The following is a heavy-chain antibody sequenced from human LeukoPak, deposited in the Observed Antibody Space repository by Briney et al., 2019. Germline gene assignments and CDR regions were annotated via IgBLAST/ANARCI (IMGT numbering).Heavy chain of an antibody. Sequence: ASVKVSCKASGYTFTGYYMHWVRQAPGQGLEWMGWINPNSGGTNYAQKFQGRVTMTRDTSISTAYMELSRLRSDDTAVYYCARDLEVLRYSSSWYSPEYFQHWGQGTLVTVSS. CDR1: GYTFTGYY. D-gene: IGHD6-13*01. CDR2: INPNSGGT. J-gene: IGHJ1*01. V-gene: IGHV1-2*02. CDR3: ARDLEVLRYSSSWYSPEYFQH.